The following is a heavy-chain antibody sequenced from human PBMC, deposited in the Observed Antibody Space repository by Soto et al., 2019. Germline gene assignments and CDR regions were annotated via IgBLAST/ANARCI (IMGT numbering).Heavy chain of an antibody. D-gene: IGHD3-10*01. Sequence: SDTLTLTCTVSCGSISSYYWSWIRQPPWKGLEWIGYIYYSGSTYYNPSLKSRVTISVDTSKNQFSLKLSSVTAADTAVYYCARAVLLWFGELFTWSDPWGQGTLVTVSS. V-gene: IGHV4-59*12. CDR2: IYYSGST. J-gene: IGHJ5*02. CDR3: ARAVLLWFGELFTWSDP. CDR1: CGSISSYY.